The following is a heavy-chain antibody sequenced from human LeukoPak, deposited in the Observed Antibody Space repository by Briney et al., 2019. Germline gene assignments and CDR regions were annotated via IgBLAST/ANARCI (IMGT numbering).Heavy chain of an antibody. CDR3: ARDFHTYYYDSSGLVDYYYMDV. CDR1: GYTFTSYA. CDR2: INTNTGNP. Sequence: ASVKVSCKASGYTFTSYAMNWVRQAPGQGLEWMGWINTNTGNPTYAQGFTGRFVFSLDTSVSTAYLQISSLKAEDTAVYYCARDFHTYYYDSSGLVDYYYMDVWGKGTTATVSS. J-gene: IGHJ6*03. D-gene: IGHD3-22*01. V-gene: IGHV7-4-1*02.